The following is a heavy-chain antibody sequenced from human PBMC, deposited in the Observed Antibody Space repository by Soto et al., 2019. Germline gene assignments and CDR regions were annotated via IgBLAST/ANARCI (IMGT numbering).Heavy chain of an antibody. CDR2: ISAYNGNT. CDR1: GYTFTSYG. V-gene: IGHV1-18*01. Sequence: QVQLVRSGAEVKKPGASVKVSCKASGYTFTSYGISWVRQAPGQGLEWMGWISAYNGNTNYAKKLTGRVTMTTDTSPRTAYIELRTLRSDDTYLYHCARVRASGWLNRFYPWGQGTLVTVSS. J-gene: IGHJ5*02. CDR3: ARVRASGWLNRFYP. D-gene: IGHD6-19*01.